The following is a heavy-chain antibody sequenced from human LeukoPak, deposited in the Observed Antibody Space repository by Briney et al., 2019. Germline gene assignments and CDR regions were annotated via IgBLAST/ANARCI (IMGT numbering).Heavy chain of an antibody. CDR2: IYFSGNT. J-gene: IGHJ4*02. CDR1: GVSLSSSNSY. Sequence: SETLSLTCTVSGVSLSSSNSYWGWIRQPPGKGLEWIGSIYFSGNTYYNASLKSQLPISIETSKNQFSLKLSSVTAADTAVYYCARHSHGYGLNYWGQGTLVTVSS. V-gene: IGHV4-39*01. CDR3: ARHSHGYGLNY. D-gene: IGHD5-12*01.